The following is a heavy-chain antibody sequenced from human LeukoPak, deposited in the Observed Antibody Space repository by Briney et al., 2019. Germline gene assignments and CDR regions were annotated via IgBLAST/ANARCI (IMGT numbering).Heavy chain of an antibody. D-gene: IGHD2-8*01. CDR2: IYYSGST. V-gene: IGHV4-59*08. J-gene: IGHJ4*02. CDR1: GGSISSYY. CDR3: ARAYGRSSLFDY. Sequence: SETLSLTCTVSGGSISSYYWSWILQPPGKELEWIGYIYYSGSTNYNPSLKSRVTISVDTSKNQFSLKLSSVTAADTAVYYCARAYGRSSLFDYWGQGTLVTVSS.